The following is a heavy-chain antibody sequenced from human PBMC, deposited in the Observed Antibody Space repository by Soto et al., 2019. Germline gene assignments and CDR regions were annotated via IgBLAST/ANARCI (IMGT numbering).Heavy chain of an antibody. D-gene: IGHD6-6*01. Sequence: ASVKVSCKASGYTFTSYGISWVRQASGQGLEWMGWISAYNGNTNYAQKLQGRVTMTTDTSTSTAYMELRSLRSDDTAVYYCARDRLTAARPFHYYGMDVWGQGTTVTVSS. CDR2: ISAYNGNT. CDR1: GYTFTSYG. J-gene: IGHJ6*02. CDR3: ARDRLTAARPFHYYGMDV. V-gene: IGHV1-18*01.